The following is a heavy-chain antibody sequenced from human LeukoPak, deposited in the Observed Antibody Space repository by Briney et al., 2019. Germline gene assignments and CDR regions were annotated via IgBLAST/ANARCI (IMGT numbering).Heavy chain of an antibody. Sequence: SVKVSCKASGGTFSSYTISWVRQAPGQGLEWMGRIIPILGIANYAQKFQGRVTITADKSTSTAYMELSSLRSEDTAIYYCAKRPGGFYYDSSDYYDYWGQGTLVTVSS. V-gene: IGHV1-69*02. CDR2: IIPILGIA. J-gene: IGHJ4*02. CDR3: AKRPGGFYYDSSDYYDY. D-gene: IGHD3-22*01. CDR1: GGTFSSYT.